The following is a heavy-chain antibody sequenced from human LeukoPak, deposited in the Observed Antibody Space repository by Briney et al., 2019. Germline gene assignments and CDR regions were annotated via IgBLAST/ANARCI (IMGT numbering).Heavy chain of an antibody. CDR2: ITTSDGNT. J-gene: IGHJ4*02. Sequence: GGSLRLSCAASGFTFSSYTMSWVRQAPGKGLEWVSTITTSDGNTYYADSVKGRFTVSRDNSKNTLFLQMNSLRAEDTAVYYCASLAAADYFDYWGQGTLVTVSS. CDR1: GFTFSSYT. V-gene: IGHV3-23*01. CDR3: ASLAAADYFDY. D-gene: IGHD6-13*01.